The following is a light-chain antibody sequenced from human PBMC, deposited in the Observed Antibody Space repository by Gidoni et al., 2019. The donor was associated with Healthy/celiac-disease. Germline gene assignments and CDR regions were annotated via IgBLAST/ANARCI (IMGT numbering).Light chain of an antibody. CDR2: QDS. Sequence: SYELTQPPSVSVSPGQTASITCSGDKLGDKYACWYQQKPGQSPVLVIYQDSQRPSGIPERFSGSNSGNTATLTICGTQAMDEADYYCQAWDSSTYVVFGGGTKLTVL. CDR1: KLGDKY. V-gene: IGLV3-1*01. CDR3: QAWDSSTYVV. J-gene: IGLJ2*01.